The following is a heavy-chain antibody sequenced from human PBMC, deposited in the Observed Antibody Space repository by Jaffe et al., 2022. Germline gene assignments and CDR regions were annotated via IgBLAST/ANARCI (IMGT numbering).Heavy chain of an antibody. CDR3: ARGVRLYNNWNDVPYYFDY. Sequence: QVQLQQWGAGLLKPSETLSLTCAVYGGSFSGYYWSWIRQPPGKGLEWIGEINHSGSTNYNPSLKSRVTISVDTSKNQFSLKLSSVTAADTAVYYCARGVRLYNNWNDVPYYFDYWGQGTLVTVSS. D-gene: IGHD1-20*01. V-gene: IGHV4-34*01. J-gene: IGHJ4*02. CDR2: INHSGST. CDR1: GGSFSGYY.